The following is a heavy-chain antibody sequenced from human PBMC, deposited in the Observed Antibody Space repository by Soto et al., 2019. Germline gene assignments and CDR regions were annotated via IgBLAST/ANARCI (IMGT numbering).Heavy chain of an antibody. J-gene: IGHJ4*02. D-gene: IGHD6-19*01. CDR2: IYSGGST. Sequence: WWSLRLSCAASGFTVSSNYMSWFRQAPGKGLEWVSVIYSGGSTYYADSVKGRFTISRDNSKNTLYLQMNSLRAEDTAVYYCARAVSGSYYFDYWGQGTLVTVSS. CDR1: GFTVSSNY. V-gene: IGHV3-53*01. CDR3: ARAVSGSYYFDY.